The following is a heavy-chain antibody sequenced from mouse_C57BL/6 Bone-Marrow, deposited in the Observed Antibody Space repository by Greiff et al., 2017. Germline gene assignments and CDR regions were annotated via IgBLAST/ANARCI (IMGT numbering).Heavy chain of an antibody. J-gene: IGHJ4*01. CDR1: GYTFTSYW. Sequence: VQLQQPGAELVKPGASVKLSCKASGYTFTSYWMHWVKQRPGQGLEWIGLIHPNSGRTNYNEKFKSKATLTVDKSSSTAYMQLSSLTSEDSAVYYCARWGITGRLGSYYAMDYWGQGTSVTVSS. D-gene: IGHD2-4*01. CDR2: IHPNSGRT. V-gene: IGHV1-64*01. CDR3: ARWGITGRLGSYYAMDY.